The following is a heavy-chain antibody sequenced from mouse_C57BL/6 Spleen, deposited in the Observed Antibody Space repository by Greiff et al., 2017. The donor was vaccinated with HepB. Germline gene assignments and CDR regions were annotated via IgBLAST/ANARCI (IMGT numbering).Heavy chain of an antibody. Sequence: QVQLQQSGAELVKPGASVKISCKASGYAFSSYWMNWVKQRPGKGLEWIGQIYPGDGDTNYNGKFKGKATLTADKSSSTAYMQLSSLTSEDSAVYFCARLDLLKAMDYWGQGTSVTVSS. D-gene: IGHD2-1*01. CDR2: IYPGDGDT. CDR1: GYAFSSYW. J-gene: IGHJ4*01. CDR3: ARLDLLKAMDY. V-gene: IGHV1-80*01.